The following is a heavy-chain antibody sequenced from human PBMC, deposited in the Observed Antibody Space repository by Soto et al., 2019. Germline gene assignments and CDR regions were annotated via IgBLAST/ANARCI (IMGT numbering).Heavy chain of an antibody. V-gene: IGHV1-18*01. Sequence: QVQLVQSGAEVKKPGASVMVSCKASGYTFTSYGISWVRQAPGQGLELMGWISAYNGNTNYAQKLRGRVTMTTDTSTSTAYMELRSLRSDDTAVYYCARDRGYNWNYGWFDPWGQGTLVTVSS. D-gene: IGHD1-7*01. CDR2: ISAYNGNT. CDR3: ARDRGYNWNYGWFDP. CDR1: GYTFTSYG. J-gene: IGHJ5*02.